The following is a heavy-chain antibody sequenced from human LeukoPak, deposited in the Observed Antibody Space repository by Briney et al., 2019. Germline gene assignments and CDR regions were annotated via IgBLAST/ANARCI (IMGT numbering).Heavy chain of an antibody. V-gene: IGHV3-21*01. Sequence: KSGGSLRLSCAASGFTFSSYAMSWVRQAPGKGLEWVSSISSSSSYIYYADSVKGRFTISRDNAKNSLYLQMNSLRAEDTAVYYCAREYSSGWFYFDYWGQGTLVTVSS. CDR3: AREYSSGWFYFDY. CDR1: GFTFSSYA. CDR2: ISSSSSYI. J-gene: IGHJ4*02. D-gene: IGHD6-19*01.